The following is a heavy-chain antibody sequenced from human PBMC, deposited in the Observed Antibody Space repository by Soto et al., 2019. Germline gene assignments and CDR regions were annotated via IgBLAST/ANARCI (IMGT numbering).Heavy chain of an antibody. CDR2: IYWNDDK. Sequence: AGPTLVNPTQTLTLTCTFSGFSLSTSGVGVGWIRQPPGKALEWLALIYWNDDKRYSPSLKSSLTITKDTSKNQVVLTMTNMDPVDTAKYYCAQSADAAGSKYYCYYGMDVWGQGTTVTVSS. CDR1: GFSLSTSGVG. CDR3: AQSADAAGSKYYCYYGMDV. J-gene: IGHJ6*02. D-gene: IGHD6-13*01. V-gene: IGHV2-5*01.